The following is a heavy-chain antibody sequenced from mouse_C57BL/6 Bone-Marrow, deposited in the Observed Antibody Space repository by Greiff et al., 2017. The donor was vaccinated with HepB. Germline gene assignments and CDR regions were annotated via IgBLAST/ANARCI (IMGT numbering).Heavy chain of an antibody. CDR1: GYTFTSYW. CDR3: ARDYGNYETWFVY. Sequence: VQLQQPGAELVMPGASVKLSCKASGYTFTSYWMHWVKQRPGQGLEWIGEIDPSDSYTNYNQKFKGKSTLTVDKSSSTAYMQLSSLTSEDSAVYYCARDYGNYETWFVYWGQGTLVTVSA. CDR2: IDPSDSYT. D-gene: IGHD2-1*01. V-gene: IGHV1-69*01. J-gene: IGHJ3*01.